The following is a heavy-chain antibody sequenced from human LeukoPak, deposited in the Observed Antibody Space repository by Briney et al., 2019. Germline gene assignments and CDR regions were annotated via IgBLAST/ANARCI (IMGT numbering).Heavy chain of an antibody. CDR1: GFTFSNYN. CDR3: AKDSGPTLGDLDY. V-gene: IGHV3-30*18. Sequence: PGGSLRLSCAASGFTFSNYNMNWVRQAPGKGLEWVAVISYDGSNKDYADSVKGRFTISRDNSKSTLFLQMNSLRAEDTAVYYCAKDSGPTLGDLDYWGQGTLVTVSS. J-gene: IGHJ4*02. D-gene: IGHD3-16*01. CDR2: ISYDGSNK.